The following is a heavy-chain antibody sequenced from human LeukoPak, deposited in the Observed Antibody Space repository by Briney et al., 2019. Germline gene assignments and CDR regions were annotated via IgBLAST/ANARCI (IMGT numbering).Heavy chain of an antibody. CDR3: ARHVGWSGYYTLSGWFDP. Sequence: SETLSLTCTVSGGSISSSSYYWGWIRQPPGKGLEWIGSIYYSGSTYYNPSLKSRVTISVDTSKNQFSLKLSSVTAADTAVYYCARHVGWSGYYTLSGWFDPWGQGTLVTVSS. CDR1: GGSISSSSYY. V-gene: IGHV4-39*01. J-gene: IGHJ5*02. CDR2: IYYSGST. D-gene: IGHD3-3*01.